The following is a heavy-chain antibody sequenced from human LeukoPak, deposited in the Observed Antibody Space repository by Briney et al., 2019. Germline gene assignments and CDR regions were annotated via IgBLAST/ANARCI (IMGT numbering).Heavy chain of an antibody. J-gene: IGHJ4*02. CDR3: AKRMGPSIAATDLDY. CDR1: GFAFSTFG. Sequence: GGSLRLTCAASGFAFSTFGMEWARQAPGKGLEWEAVISYDGSNKYYADSVKGRFTVSRDNSKNTLYLQMNSLRVEDTAVYYCAKRMGPSIAATDLDYWGQGTLVTVSS. CDR2: ISYDGSNK. V-gene: IGHV3-30*18. D-gene: IGHD6-13*01.